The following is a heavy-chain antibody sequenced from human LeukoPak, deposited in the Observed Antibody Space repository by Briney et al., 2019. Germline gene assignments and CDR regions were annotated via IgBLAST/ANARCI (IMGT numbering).Heavy chain of an antibody. Sequence: GSLRLSCAASGFTFSSYAISLVRQAPGKGLEWVSAISGSGGSTYYSDSVKGRFTISRDNSKNTLYMQMNSLRAEDTAVYYCARVQMATTGLDYWGQGTLVTVSS. J-gene: IGHJ4*02. V-gene: IGHV3-23*01. CDR3: ARVQMATTGLDY. D-gene: IGHD5-24*01. CDR1: GFTFSSYA. CDR2: ISGSGGST.